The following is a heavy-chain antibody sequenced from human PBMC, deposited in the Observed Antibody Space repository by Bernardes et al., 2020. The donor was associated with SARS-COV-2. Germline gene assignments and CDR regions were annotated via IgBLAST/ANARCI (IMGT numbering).Heavy chain of an antibody. CDR3: SVRVFNYDDF. CDR1: GGTFSSYV. V-gene: IGHV1-69*10. J-gene: IGHJ4*02. CDR2: IIPVLGTV. Sequence: SVKVSCKASGGTFSSYVISWVRQAPGQGLEWMGGIIPVLGTVHYTQRFQGRVTITADTSTSTAYMELSSLSSEDTALYYCSVRVFNYDDFWGQGTLVTVSS.